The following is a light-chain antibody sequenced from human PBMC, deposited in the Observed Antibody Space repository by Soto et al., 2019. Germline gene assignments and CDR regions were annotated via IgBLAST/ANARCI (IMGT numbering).Light chain of an antibody. CDR2: EVS. V-gene: IGLV2-14*01. Sequence: QSVLTQPPSASVSPGQSVTISCTGTSSDVGGYNYGSWYQQQSGKAPKLMIHEVSNRPSGVSNRFSGSKSGNTASLTISGLQAEAEADYYCSSYTSSRAYVFGIGTKVTAL. J-gene: IGLJ1*01. CDR1: SSDVGGYNY. CDR3: SSYTSSRAYV.